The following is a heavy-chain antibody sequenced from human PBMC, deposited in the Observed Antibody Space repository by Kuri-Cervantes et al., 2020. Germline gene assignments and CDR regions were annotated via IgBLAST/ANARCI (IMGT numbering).Heavy chain of an antibody. D-gene: IGHD6-19*01. Sequence: SGTRSLTFAVYGWSFSGYYWSWIPKAPGKGLGWIGEINHSGGTHYNPSLKSPVTISVDTSKNQFSLKLSSVTAADTVVYYCAKSCGWYFDYWGQGTLVTVSS. CDR2: INHSGGT. V-gene: IGHV4-34*01. CDR1: GWSFSGYY. CDR3: AKSCGWYFDY. J-gene: IGHJ4*02.